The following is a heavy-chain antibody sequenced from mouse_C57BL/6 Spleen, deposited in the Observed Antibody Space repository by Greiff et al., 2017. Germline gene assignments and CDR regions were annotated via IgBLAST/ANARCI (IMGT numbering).Heavy chain of an antibody. D-gene: IGHD2-4*01. V-gene: IGHV5-17*01. CDR1: GFTFSDYG. CDR2: ISSGSSTI. J-gene: IGHJ4*01. CDR3: ARSYDYEGDYAMDY. Sequence: EVKLVESGGGLVKPGGSLKLSCAASGFTFSDYGMHWVRQAPEKGLEWVAYISSGSSTIYYADTVKGRFTISRDNAKNTLFLQMTSLRSEDTAMXYCARSYDYEGDYAMDYWGQGTSVTVSS.